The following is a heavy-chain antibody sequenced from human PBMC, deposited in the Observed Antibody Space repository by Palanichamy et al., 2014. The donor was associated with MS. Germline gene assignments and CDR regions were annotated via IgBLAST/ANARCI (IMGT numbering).Heavy chain of an antibody. CDR2: IYYSGTT. Sequence: QLQLQESGPGLVKPWETLSLTCSVSGGSIGNHIYYWGWIRQAPGKGLEWIGSIYYSGTTYYNPSLKSRVTISVDTSKHQFSLRLSSVTAADSAVYYCARVGDSSGPLGNTYDIWGQGTMVTVSS. J-gene: IGHJ3*02. CDR1: GGSIGNHIYY. V-gene: IGHV4-39*07. CDR3: ARVGDSSGPLGNTYDI. D-gene: IGHD3-22*01.